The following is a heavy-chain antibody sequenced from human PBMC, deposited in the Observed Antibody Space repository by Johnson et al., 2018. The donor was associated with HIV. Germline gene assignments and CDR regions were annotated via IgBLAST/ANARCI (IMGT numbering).Heavy chain of an antibody. CDR3: ARDLRTPGSGWGVDAFDI. J-gene: IGHJ3*02. CDR1: GFTFTNHY. CDR2: IKQDGSEK. D-gene: IGHD6-19*01. V-gene: IGHV3-7*01. Sequence: VQLVESGGGLVQPGGSLRLSCAASGFTFTNHYMTWVRQAPGKGLEWVANIKQDGSEKYYVDSVKGRFTISRDNAKNSLYLQMNSLRAEDTAVYYCARDLRTPGSGWGVDAFDIWGQGTMVTVSS.